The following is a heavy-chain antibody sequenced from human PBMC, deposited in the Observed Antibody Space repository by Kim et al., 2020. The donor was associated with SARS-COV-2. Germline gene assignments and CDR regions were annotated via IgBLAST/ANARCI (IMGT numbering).Heavy chain of an antibody. J-gene: IGHJ6*02. CDR3: ARRLSGWLNYGMDV. CDR2: IYYSGST. Sequence: SETRSLTCTVSGGSISSSSYYWGWIRQPPGKGLEWIGSIYYSGSTYYNPSLNSRVTISVDTSKNQFSLKLRSVTAADTAVYYCARRLSGWLNYGMDVWGQGTTDTLTS. D-gene: IGHD6-19*01. CDR1: GGSISSSSYY. V-gene: IGHV4-39*01.